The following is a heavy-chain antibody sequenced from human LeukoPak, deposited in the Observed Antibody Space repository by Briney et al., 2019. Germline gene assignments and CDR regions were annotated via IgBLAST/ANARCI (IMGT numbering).Heavy chain of an antibody. Sequence: ASVKVSCKASGYTFTSYGISWVRQAPGQGLEWMGWISAYNGNTNYAQKLQGRVTMTTDTSTSTAYMELRSLRSDDTVVYYCARGPGITIFGVVPNAFDIWGQGTMVTVSS. J-gene: IGHJ3*02. CDR3: ARGPGITIFGVVPNAFDI. CDR1: GYTFTSYG. D-gene: IGHD3-3*01. V-gene: IGHV1-18*01. CDR2: ISAYNGNT.